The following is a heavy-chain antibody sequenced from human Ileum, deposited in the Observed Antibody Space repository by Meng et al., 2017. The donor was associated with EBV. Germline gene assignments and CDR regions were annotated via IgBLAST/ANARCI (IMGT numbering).Heavy chain of an antibody. CDR3: ASSDYYRSDY. D-gene: IGHD3-22*01. CDR1: GGSISRSAW. J-gene: IGHJ4*02. V-gene: IGHV4-4*02. CDR2: TSHSGST. Sequence: QLPGSGPGPCKPSETLSLTCAVSGGSISRSAWWSWVRQPPGKGLEWIGETSHSGSTNYSPSLKSRVTISLDKSKNQLSLKLNSVTAADTAVYYCASSDYYRSDYWGQGTLVTVSS.